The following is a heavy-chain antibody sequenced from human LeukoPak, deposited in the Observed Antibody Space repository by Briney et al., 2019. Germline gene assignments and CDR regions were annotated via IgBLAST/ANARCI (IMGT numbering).Heavy chain of an antibody. J-gene: IGHJ4*02. D-gene: IGHD6-13*01. Sequence: GGSLRLSCAASGFTFSNYWMHWVRHAPGKGLVWVSRFNSDGSSRNYADSVKGRFTISRDNAKNTLYLQMNSLRAEDTAVYYCASASSHRIAAGGDYWGQGTLVTVSS. CDR2: FNSDGSSR. CDR1: GFTFSNYW. CDR3: ASASSHRIAAGGDY. V-gene: IGHV3-74*01.